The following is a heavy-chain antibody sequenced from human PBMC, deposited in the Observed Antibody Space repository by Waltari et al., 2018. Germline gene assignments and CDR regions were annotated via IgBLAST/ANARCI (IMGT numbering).Heavy chain of an antibody. J-gene: IGHJ4*02. Sequence: EVQLVESGRDLVQPGMSLRRSCVATGFTIDNSAMPWVRQVSGKGLEWVSGISWNSVRTDYADSVKGRFTVSRDNAKNSLFLEMNSLRVEDTAFYYCASVIALAGARPAYWGQGTLVTVSS. D-gene: IGHD6-19*01. CDR1: GFTIDNSA. CDR2: ISWNSVRT. V-gene: IGHV3-9*01. CDR3: ASVIALAGARPAY.